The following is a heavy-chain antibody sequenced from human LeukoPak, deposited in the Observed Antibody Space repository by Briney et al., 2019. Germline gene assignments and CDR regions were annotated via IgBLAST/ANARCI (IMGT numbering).Heavy chain of an antibody. CDR3: ATRSALDYYLDV. CDR1: GGSVRSSLYY. D-gene: IGHD6-6*01. CDR2: IYYSGST. Sequence: SETLSLTCTVSGGSVRSSLYYWVWIRQPPGKGLEWIGNIYYSGSTYYNPSLKSRVTISVDTSKDQFSLKVTSVTAADTAVYYCATRSALDYYLDVWGKGTTATVSS. V-gene: IGHV4-39*01. J-gene: IGHJ6*03.